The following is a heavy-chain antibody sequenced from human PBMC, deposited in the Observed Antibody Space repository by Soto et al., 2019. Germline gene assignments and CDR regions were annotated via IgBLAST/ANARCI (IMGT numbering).Heavy chain of an antibody. V-gene: IGHV1-69*06. J-gene: IGHJ4*02. CDR2: ILPIFATA. D-gene: IGHD2-2*01. Sequence: QVQLVQSGAEVKKPGSSVKVSCKASGDTFNNYVVNWVRQAPGQGLEWLGGILPIFATANYAQKFQGRVTITADKSTSTAYMELNSLRSEDTAVYYCAGRCDSTTCLGHFDYWGQGTLVTVAS. CDR3: AGRCDSTTCLGHFDY. CDR1: GDTFNNYV.